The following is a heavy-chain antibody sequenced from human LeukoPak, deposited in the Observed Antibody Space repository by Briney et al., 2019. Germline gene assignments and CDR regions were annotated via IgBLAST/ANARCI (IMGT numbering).Heavy chain of an antibody. D-gene: IGHD2-21*02. V-gene: IGHV3-48*01. CDR2: ISSSSSTI. Sequence: GSLRLSCAVSGFSFSSYSMNWFRQAPGKGLEWVSHISSSSSTIYYADSVKGRFTISRDNSKNTLYLQMNSLRAEDTAVYYCARERVAAYCGGDCYSGLDYWGQGTLVTVSS. J-gene: IGHJ4*02. CDR3: ARERVAAYCGGDCYSGLDY. CDR1: GFSFSSYS.